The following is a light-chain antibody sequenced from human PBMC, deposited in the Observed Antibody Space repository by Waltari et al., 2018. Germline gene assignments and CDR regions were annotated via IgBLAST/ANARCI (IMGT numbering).Light chain of an antibody. CDR1: QSIYSN. J-gene: IGKJ2*01. CDR2: GAS. CDR3: QQYSQYYT. V-gene: IGKV3-15*01. Sequence: EIVMTQSPATLSVSPGERATLSCRASQSIYSNLAWYQQKPGQAPRPLIYGASTRATGIPARFSGSGSGTEFTLTISSLQSEDFAVYYCQQYSQYYTFAQGTKLEIK.